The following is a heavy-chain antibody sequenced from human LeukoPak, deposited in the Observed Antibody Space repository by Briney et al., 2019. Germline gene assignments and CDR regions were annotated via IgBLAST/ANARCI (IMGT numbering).Heavy chain of an antibody. V-gene: IGHV3-23*01. Sequence: RGFLRLSCAAAGFTLSDYAMNSVREAPGGGLEWLSAIRGSDGHTFYAESVKGRFTLSRGNSKNTLYLQMNNLRADATAIYYCAKVPWVGTITWGQGTLVIVSS. CDR3: AKVPWVGTIT. J-gene: IGHJ4*02. CDR2: IRGSDGHT. CDR1: GFTLSDYA. D-gene: IGHD1-26*01.